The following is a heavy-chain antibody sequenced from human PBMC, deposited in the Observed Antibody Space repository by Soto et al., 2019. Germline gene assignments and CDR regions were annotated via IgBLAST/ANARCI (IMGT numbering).Heavy chain of an antibody. J-gene: IGHJ4*02. D-gene: IGHD4-17*01. CDR3: AKDRVWPTVANKSLDH. Sequence: GGSLRLTCAASGFTFSSYSISWVRHSPGKGLEWVSAISGSGVSAYYADSVKGRFTISRDNSKNTLYLQMNSLRAEDTAVYYCAKDRVWPTVANKSLDHWGQG. V-gene: IGHV3-23*01. CDR1: GFTFSSYS. CDR2: ISGSGVSA.